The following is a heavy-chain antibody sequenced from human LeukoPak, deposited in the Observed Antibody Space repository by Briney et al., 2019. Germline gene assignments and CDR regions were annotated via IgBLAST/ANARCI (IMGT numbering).Heavy chain of an antibody. CDR1: GFTFSSYD. V-gene: IGHV3-23*01. Sequence: GGSLRLSCAASGFTFSSYDMSWVRQAPGRGLEWVSVSSGSGTGGYTHYADSVKGRFTISRDNSKNTLYLQMNSLRAEDTAVYYCAKDFGQWLGVYWGQGTLVTVSS. CDR2: SSGSGTGGYT. CDR3: AKDFGQWLGVY. J-gene: IGHJ4*02. D-gene: IGHD6-19*01.